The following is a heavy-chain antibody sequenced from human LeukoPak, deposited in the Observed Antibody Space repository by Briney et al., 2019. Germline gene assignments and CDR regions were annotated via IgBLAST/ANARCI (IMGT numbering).Heavy chain of an antibody. CDR1: GGSISSYY. V-gene: IGHV4-34*01. CDR3: ARVGLGELSLFGY. D-gene: IGHD3-16*02. Sequence: KASETLSLTCTVSGGSISSYYWSWIRQPPGKGLEWIGEINHSGSTNYNPSLKSRVTISVDTSKNQFSLKLSSVTAADTAVYYCARVGLGELSLFGYWGQGTLVTVSS. CDR2: INHSGST. J-gene: IGHJ4*02.